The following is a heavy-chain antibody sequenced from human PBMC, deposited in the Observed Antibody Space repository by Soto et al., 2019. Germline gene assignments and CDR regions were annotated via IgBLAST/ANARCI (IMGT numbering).Heavy chain of an antibody. J-gene: IGHJ5*02. CDR1: GGSISSYY. CDR2: MYYSGST. Sequence: QVQLQESGPGLVKPSETLSLTCTVSGGSISSYYWSWIRQPPGKGLEWIGYMYYSGSTHYNPSLTSQVTITVDTTKNQFSLKLSSVTAADTAVYYCARPHGGSSGWDNWFDPWGQGTLVTVSS. D-gene: IGHD6-25*01. CDR3: ARPHGGSSGWDNWFDP. V-gene: IGHV4-59*01.